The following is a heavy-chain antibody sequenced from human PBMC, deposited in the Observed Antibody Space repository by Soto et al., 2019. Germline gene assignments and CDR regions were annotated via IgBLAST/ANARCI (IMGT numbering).Heavy chain of an antibody. CDR2: IYGNGGGT. CDR1: GFTFGTYS. J-gene: IGHJ4*02. Sequence: GGSLRLSCAASGFTFGTYSMNWVRQAPGKGLVWVSGIYGNGGGTFYADSVKGRFTISRDNAKNSLYLQMNSLRAEDTALYYCARAPGFYGDFFDYWGQGSLVTVSS. D-gene: IGHD4-17*01. CDR3: ARAPGFYGDFFDY. V-gene: IGHV3-23*01.